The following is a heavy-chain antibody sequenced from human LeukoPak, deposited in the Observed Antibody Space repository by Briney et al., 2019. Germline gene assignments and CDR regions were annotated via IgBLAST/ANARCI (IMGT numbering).Heavy chain of an antibody. CDR1: GGPFSGYY. CDR3: ARPMIVVAPHQNDAFDI. D-gene: IGHD3-22*01. CDR2: INHSGST. Sequence: PSETLSLTCAVYGGPFSGYYWSWIRQPPGKGLEWIGEINHSGSTNYNPSLKSRVTISVDTSKNQFSLKLSSVTAADTAVYYCARPMIVVAPHQNDAFDIWGQGTMVTVSS. J-gene: IGHJ3*02. V-gene: IGHV4-34*01.